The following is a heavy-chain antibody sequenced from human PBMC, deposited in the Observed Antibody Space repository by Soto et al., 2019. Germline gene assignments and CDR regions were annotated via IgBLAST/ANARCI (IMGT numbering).Heavy chain of an antibody. V-gene: IGHV1-46*03. CDR3: ARDRGVAARLGCSDY. CDR2: INPSGGST. D-gene: IGHD6-6*01. CDR1: GYTFTSYY. J-gene: IGHJ6*04. Sequence: ASVKVSCKASGYTFTSYYMHWVRQAPGQGLEWMGIINPSGGSTSYAQKFQGRVTMTRDTSTSTVYMELSSLRSEDTAVYYCARDRGVAARLGCSDYWGKGTTVTVSS.